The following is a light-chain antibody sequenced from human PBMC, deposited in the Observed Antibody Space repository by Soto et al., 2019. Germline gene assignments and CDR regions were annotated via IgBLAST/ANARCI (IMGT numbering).Light chain of an antibody. J-gene: IGLJ1*01. CDR1: SSDVGSYNL. Sequence: QSALTQPASVSGSPGQSITISCTGTSSDVGSYNLVSWYQQHPGKAPKLMIYEGSKRPSGVSNRFSGSKSGNTASLTISGLQAEDEADYYCCSYAGSGTDNYVFGSGTKVTVL. CDR3: CSYAGSGTDNYV. CDR2: EGS. V-gene: IGLV2-23*01.